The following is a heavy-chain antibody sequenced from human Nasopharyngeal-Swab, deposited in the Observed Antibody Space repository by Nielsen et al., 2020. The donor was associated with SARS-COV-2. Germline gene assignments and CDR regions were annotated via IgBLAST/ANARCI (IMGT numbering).Heavy chain of an antibody. V-gene: IGHV4-34*01. CDR2: INHSGST. D-gene: IGHD3-3*01. Sequence: SETLSLTCAVYGGSFSGYYWSWIRQPPGKGLEWIGEINHSGSTNYIPSLKSRVTISVDTSKNQFSLKLSSVTAADTAAYYCARGRGLRHYYYYYGMDVWGQGTTVTVSS. CDR3: ARGRGLRHYYYYYGMDV. J-gene: IGHJ6*02. CDR1: GGSFSGYY.